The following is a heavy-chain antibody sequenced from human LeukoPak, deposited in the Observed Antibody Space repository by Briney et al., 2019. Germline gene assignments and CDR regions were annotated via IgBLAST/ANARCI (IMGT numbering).Heavy chain of an antibody. Sequence: PGGSLRLSCAASGFTFDDYAMHWVRQAPGKGLEWVSGISWNSGSIGYADSVKGRFTISRDNSKNTLYLQMNSLRAEDTAVYYCARRGKNYYGSGSYYKSPSSYYFDYWGQGTLVTVSS. J-gene: IGHJ4*02. CDR2: ISWNSGSI. D-gene: IGHD3-10*01. V-gene: IGHV3-9*01. CDR3: ARRGKNYYGSGSYYKSPSSYYFDY. CDR1: GFTFDDYA.